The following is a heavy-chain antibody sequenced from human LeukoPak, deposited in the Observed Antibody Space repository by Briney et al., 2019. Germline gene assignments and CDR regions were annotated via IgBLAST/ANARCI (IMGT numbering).Heavy chain of an antibody. V-gene: IGHV1-69*05. CDR2: IIPIFGTA. Sequence: SVKVSCKASGGTFSSYAISWVRQAPGQGLEWMGGIIPIFGTANYAQKFQGRVTITTDESTSTAYMELSSLRSEDTAGYYCARSAPYAAFDIWGKEQWSPSLQ. J-gene: IGHJ3*02. CDR1: GGTFSSYA. CDR3: ARSAPYAAFDI. D-gene: IGHD4-17*01.